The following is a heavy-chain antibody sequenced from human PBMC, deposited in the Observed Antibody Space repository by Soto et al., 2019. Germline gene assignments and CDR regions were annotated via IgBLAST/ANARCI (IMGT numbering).Heavy chain of an antibody. Sequence: PGGSLRLSCSASGFTFSSYAMHWVRQAPGKGLEFVSAISSNGGSTYYADSVKGRFTISRDNSKNTLYLQMSSLRAEDTAVYYCVNGAGTYDFWSGPLTYYFDYWGQGTLVTVSS. J-gene: IGHJ4*02. CDR2: ISSNGGST. D-gene: IGHD3-3*01. CDR3: VNGAGTYDFWSGPLTYYFDY. V-gene: IGHV3-64D*08. CDR1: GFTFSSYA.